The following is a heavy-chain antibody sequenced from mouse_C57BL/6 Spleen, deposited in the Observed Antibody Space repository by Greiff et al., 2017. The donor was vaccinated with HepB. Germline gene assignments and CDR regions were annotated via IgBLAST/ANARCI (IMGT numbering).Heavy chain of an antibody. D-gene: IGHD1-1*01. Sequence: DVQLQESGPELVKPGASVKISGKASGYTFTDYYRNWVRQSHGKSFEWIGDINPNNVGTSYNQKFKGKATLTVDKSSSTAYMELRSLTSEDSAVYYCARGGSSYEYFDVWGTGTTVTVSS. V-gene: IGHV1-26*01. CDR1: GYTFTDYY. J-gene: IGHJ1*03. CDR2: INPNNVGT. CDR3: ARGGSSYEYFDV.